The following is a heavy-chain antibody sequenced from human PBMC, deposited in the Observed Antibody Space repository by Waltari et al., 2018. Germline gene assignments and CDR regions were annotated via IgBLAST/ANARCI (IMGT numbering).Heavy chain of an antibody. CDR3: ARGGRRHSTLPPYYYYGMDV. CDR2: INHSGST. CDR1: GGSFSGYY. J-gene: IGHJ6*02. Sequence: QVQLQQWGAGLLKPSETLSLTCAVYGGSFSGYYWSWIRQPPGKGLEWIGEINHSGSTNYNPSLKSRVTISVDTSKNQFSLKLSSVTAADTAVYYCARGGRRHSTLPPYYYYGMDVWGQGTTVTVSS. V-gene: IGHV4-34*01.